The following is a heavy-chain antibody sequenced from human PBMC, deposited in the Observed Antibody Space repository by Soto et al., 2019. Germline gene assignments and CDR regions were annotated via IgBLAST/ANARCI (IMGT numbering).Heavy chain of an antibody. CDR1: GFTFDDYV. CDR3: AKDRLRLGYSYDAFDI. CDR2: ITWNSGSI. Sequence: PGGSLRLSCAASGFTFDDYVMHWVRQAPGKGLEWVSGITWNSGSIVYADSVKGRFTISRDNAKNSLYLQMNSLRVEDTALYYCAKDRLRLGYSYDAFDIWGQGTMVTVSS. D-gene: IGHD5-18*01. J-gene: IGHJ3*02. V-gene: IGHV3-9*01.